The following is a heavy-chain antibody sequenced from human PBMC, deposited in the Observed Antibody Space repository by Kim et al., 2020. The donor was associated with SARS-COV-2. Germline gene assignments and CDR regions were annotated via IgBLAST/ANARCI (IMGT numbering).Heavy chain of an antibody. CDR3: ARGMIAINP. V-gene: IGHV4-59*01. CDR2: IHYLGST. Sequence: SETLSLTCTVSSGSINAFYWSWIRQPPGKGLEWIGNIHYLGSTKYNPSLEGRVTISVDTSSNQFSLKLRSVTAADTAMYYCARGMIAINPWGQGTLVTVSS. CDR1: SGSINAFY. J-gene: IGHJ5*02. D-gene: IGHD3-22*01.